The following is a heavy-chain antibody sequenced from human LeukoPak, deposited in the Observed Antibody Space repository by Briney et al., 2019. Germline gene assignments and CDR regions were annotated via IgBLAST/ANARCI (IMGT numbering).Heavy chain of an antibody. CDR1: GYSISSGYY. CDR2: INHSGST. J-gene: IGHJ4*02. CDR3: ARPKRGIAARYYFDY. V-gene: IGHV4-38-2*02. D-gene: IGHD6-6*01. Sequence: SSETLSLTCTVSGYSISSGYYWGWIRQPPGKGLEWIGEINHSGSTNYNPSLKSRVTISVDTSKNQFSLKLSSVTAADTAVYYCARPKRGIAARYYFDYWGQGTLVTVSS.